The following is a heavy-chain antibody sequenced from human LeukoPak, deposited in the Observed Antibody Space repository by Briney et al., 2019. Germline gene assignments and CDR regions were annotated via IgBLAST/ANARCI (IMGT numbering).Heavy chain of an antibody. CDR1: GYSFTDYY. J-gene: IGHJ5*02. D-gene: IGHD2-21*01. CDR2: INPNSGGT. V-gene: IGHV1-2*02. CDR3: ARADRLHGGPYLIGP. Sequence: VASEKVSCKTSGYSFTDYYMHWVRQAPGQGLEWMGWINPNSGGTSSAQKFQGRVTMTRDTSITTVYMEVSWLTSDDTAIYYCARADRLHGGPYLIGPWGQGTLVTVSS.